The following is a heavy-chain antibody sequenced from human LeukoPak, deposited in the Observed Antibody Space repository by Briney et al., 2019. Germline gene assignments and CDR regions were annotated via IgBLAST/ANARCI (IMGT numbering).Heavy chain of an antibody. J-gene: IGHJ5*02. D-gene: IGHD5-18*01. CDR1: GGSFSGYY. CDR3: ARSKVQLWLRGWFDP. Sequence: SETLSLTCAVYGGSFSGYYWSWIRQPPGKGLEWIGEINHSGSTNYNPSLKCRVTISVDTSKNQFSLKLSSVTAADTAVYYCARSKVQLWLRGWFDPWGQGTLVTVSS. CDR2: INHSGST. V-gene: IGHV4-34*01.